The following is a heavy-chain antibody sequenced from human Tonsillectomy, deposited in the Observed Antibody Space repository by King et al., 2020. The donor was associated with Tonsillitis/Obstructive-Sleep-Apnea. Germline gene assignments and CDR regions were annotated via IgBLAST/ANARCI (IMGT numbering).Heavy chain of an antibody. CDR2: IYSGGST. D-gene: IGHD2-2*01. V-gene: IGHV3-66*01. CDR1: GFTVSSNY. Sequence: VQLVESGGGLVQPGGSLRLSCAASGFTVSSNYMSWVRQAPGKGLEWVSVIYSGGSTYYADSVKGRFTISRDNSKNTLYLQMNSLRAEDTAVYYCARDVYWSSTSCYGLFDYWGQGTLVTVSS. J-gene: IGHJ4*02. CDR3: ARDVYWSSTSCYGLFDY.